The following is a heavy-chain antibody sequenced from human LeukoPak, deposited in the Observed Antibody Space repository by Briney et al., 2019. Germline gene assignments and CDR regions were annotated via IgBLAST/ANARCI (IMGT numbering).Heavy chain of an antibody. J-gene: IGHJ4*02. CDR2: IGTAGDT. V-gene: IGHV3-13*01. CDR1: GFTFSRYD. Sequence: GGSLRLSCAASGFTFSRYDLHWVRQATGKGLEWVSGIGTAGDTYYPGSVKGRFTISRDNSKNTLYLQMNSLRAEDTAVYYCARGGINYFDYWGQGTLVTVSS. CDR3: ARGGINYFDY. D-gene: IGHD1-14*01.